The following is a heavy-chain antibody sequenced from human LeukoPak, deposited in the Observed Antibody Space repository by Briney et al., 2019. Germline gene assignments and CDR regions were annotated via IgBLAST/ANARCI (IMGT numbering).Heavy chain of an antibody. V-gene: IGHV4-34*01. Sequence: SETLSLTCAVYGGSFSGYYWSWIRQPPGKGLEWIGEINHSGSTNYNPSLKGRVTISVDTSKNQFSLKLSSVTAADTAVYYCARHQGYYDSSGYQRPFQTHKYNWFDPWGQGTLVTVSS. CDR3: ARHQGYYDSSGYQRPFQTHKYNWFDP. D-gene: IGHD3-22*01. CDR1: GGSFSGYY. CDR2: INHSGST. J-gene: IGHJ5*02.